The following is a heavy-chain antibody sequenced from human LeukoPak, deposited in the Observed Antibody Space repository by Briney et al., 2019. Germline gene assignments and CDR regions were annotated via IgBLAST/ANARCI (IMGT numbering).Heavy chain of an antibody. V-gene: IGHV1-45*03. CDR1: GYTFTYRY. D-gene: IGHD1-26*01. Sequence: SVKVSHKASGYTFTYRYLLWVRQAPRQALEWMGWITPFNGNTNYAQKFQDRVTITRDRSMSTAYMELSSLRSEDTPMYYCASPSGSYGVLDCWVQGTLVTVSS. J-gene: IGHJ4*02. CDR3: ASPSGSYGVLDC. CDR2: ITPFNGNT.